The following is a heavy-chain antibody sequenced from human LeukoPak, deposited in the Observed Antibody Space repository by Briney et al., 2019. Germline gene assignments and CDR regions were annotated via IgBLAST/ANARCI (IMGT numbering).Heavy chain of an antibody. CDR2: MNPNSGNT. D-gene: IGHD4-17*01. CDR1: GYTFTSSD. CDR3: AYTRAAYGDYVLGY. V-gene: IGHV1-8*01. Sequence: GASVKVSCKASGYTFTSSDINWVRQATGQGLEWMGWMNPNSGNTGYAQKFQGRVSMTRNTSISTAYMELSSLRSEDTAVYYCAYTRAAYGDYVLGYWGQGTLVTVSS. J-gene: IGHJ4*02.